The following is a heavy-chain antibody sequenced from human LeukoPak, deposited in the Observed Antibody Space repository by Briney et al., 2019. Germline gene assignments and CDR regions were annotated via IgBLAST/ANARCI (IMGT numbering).Heavy chain of an antibody. D-gene: IGHD3-9*01. CDR3: APMYYDILTVFDY. Sequence: GGSLRLSCAASGFTFSSDSMNWVRQAAGKGLEWVSSISSSSSYRYYADSLKGRFTISTDNAKNSLYLQMNSLRAEDTAVYYCAPMYYDILTVFDYWGQGTLVTVSS. CDR1: GFTFSSDS. CDR2: ISSSSSYR. V-gene: IGHV3-21*01. J-gene: IGHJ4*02.